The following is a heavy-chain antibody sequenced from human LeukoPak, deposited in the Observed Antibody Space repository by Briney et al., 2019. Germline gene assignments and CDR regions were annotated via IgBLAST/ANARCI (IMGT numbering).Heavy chain of an antibody. Sequence: SETLSLTCTVSGGSISSYYWSWIRQPAGKGLEWIGRIYTSGSTNYNPSLKSRVTMSVDTSKNQFSLKLSSVTAADTAVYYCARESIAVAGSYWYFDLWGRGTLVTVSS. V-gene: IGHV4-4*07. CDR1: GGSISSYY. J-gene: IGHJ2*01. CDR3: ARESIAVAGSYWYFDL. CDR2: IYTSGST. D-gene: IGHD6-19*01.